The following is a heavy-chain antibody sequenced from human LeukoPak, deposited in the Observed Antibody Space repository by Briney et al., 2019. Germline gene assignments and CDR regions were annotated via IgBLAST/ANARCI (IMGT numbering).Heavy chain of an antibody. CDR1: GGSISSYY. CDR2: IYYSGST. D-gene: IGHD3-16*01. V-gene: IGHV4-59*01. CDR3: ARETWIEGADY. Sequence: TSETLSLTCTVSGGSISSYYWSWIRQPPGKGLEWIGYIYYSGSTNYNPSLKSRVTISVDTSKNQFSLKLSSVTAADTAVYYCARETWIEGADYWGQGTLLTVSS. J-gene: IGHJ4*02.